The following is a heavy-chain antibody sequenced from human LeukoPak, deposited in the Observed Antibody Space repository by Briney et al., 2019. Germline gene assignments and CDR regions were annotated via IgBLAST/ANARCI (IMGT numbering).Heavy chain of an antibody. Sequence: ASVKVSCKASGYTFTSYAMHWVRQAPGQRLEWMGWINAGNGNTIYSQKFQGRVTITRDTSASTAYMELSSLRSEDTAVYYCARGAGNGDYFDYWGQGTLVTVSS. J-gene: IGHJ4*02. CDR1: GYTFTSYA. CDR3: ARGAGNGDYFDY. D-gene: IGHD4-17*01. V-gene: IGHV1-3*01. CDR2: INAGNGNT.